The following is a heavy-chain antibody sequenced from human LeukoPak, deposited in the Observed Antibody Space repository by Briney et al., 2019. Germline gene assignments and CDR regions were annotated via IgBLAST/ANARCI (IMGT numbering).Heavy chain of an antibody. CDR3: AIGTIAAAGYDAFHV. Sequence: SETLSLTCTVSGYSIYSGYYWGWIRQPPGKGLEWIGSKFHSGSIYYNPSLNSRVTISVATSKNQFSLKLNSVTAADTAVYYCAIGTIAAAGYDAFHVWGQGTMVTVSS. V-gene: IGHV4-38-2*02. CDR2: KFHSGSI. CDR1: GYSIYSGYY. J-gene: IGHJ3*01. D-gene: IGHD6-13*01.